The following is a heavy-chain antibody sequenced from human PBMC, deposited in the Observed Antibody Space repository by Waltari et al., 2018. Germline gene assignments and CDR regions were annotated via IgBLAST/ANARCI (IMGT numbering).Heavy chain of an antibody. J-gene: IGHJ5*02. Sequence: EVQLVESGGDLVHPGGSLRLACEASGFTFSTFWVHWVRQVPGKGLVWVSRIKSDGSATSYADSVKGRFTISRDNAKNTVYLQMNSLRVEDTAVYHCASDVHSGRYGWFDPWGQGTLVTVSS. CDR3: ASDVHSGRYGWFDP. V-gene: IGHV3-74*01. D-gene: IGHD1-26*01. CDR2: IKSDGSAT. CDR1: GFTFSTFW.